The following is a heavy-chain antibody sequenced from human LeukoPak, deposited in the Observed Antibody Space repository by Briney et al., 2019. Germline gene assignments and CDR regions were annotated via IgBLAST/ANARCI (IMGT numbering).Heavy chain of an antibody. J-gene: IGHJ4*02. V-gene: IGHV5-51*01. CDR1: GYRFTSYW. CDR2: IYPGDSDT. D-gene: IGHD5-24*01. CDR3: ARRYGYNSYYFDY. Sequence: GESLKISCEGSGYRFTSYWIGWVRQMPGKGLEWMGIIYPGDSDTRYSPSFQGQVTISADKSISTAYLQWSSLKASDTAMYYCARRYGYNSYYFDYWGQGTLVTVSS.